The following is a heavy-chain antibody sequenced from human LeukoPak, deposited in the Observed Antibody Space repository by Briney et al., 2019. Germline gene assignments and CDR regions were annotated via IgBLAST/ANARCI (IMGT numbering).Heavy chain of an antibody. Sequence: SETLSLTCAVYGGSFSGYYWSWIRQPPGKGLEWIGEINHSGSTNYNPSLKSRVTISADTSKNQFSLKLSSVTAADTAVYYCARGLRQYYYDSSGKPYWGQGTLVTVSS. CDR1: GGSFSGYY. D-gene: IGHD3-22*01. CDR3: ARGLRQYYYDSSGKPY. V-gene: IGHV4-34*01. CDR2: INHSGST. J-gene: IGHJ4*02.